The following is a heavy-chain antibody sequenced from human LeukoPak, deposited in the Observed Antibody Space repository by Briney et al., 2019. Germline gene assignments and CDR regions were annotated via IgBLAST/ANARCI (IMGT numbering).Heavy chain of an antibody. CDR1: GFTFSSYA. CDR2: ISYDDGSNK. D-gene: IGHD3-22*01. V-gene: IGHV3-30-3*01. CDR3: AKGPAYYYDSSGYLIDY. J-gene: IGHJ4*02. Sequence: GRSLRLSCAASGFTFSSYAMHWVRQAPGKGLEWVAVISYDDGSNKYYADSVKGRFTISRDNSKNTLYLQMNSLRAEDTAVYYCAKGPAYYYDSSGYLIDYWGQGTLVTVSS.